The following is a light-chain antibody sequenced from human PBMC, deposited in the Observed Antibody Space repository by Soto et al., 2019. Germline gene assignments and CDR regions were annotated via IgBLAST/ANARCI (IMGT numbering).Light chain of an antibody. CDR1: SSNIGTGYD. V-gene: IGLV1-40*01. J-gene: IGLJ1*01. Sequence: VLTQPPSVSGAPGQRVTISCTGSSSNIGTGYDVHWYQQVPGTAPKLLIYAHNNRPSGVPDRFSGSKSGTSASLAISGLQAEDEADYYCQSYDSSLSGSYVFGTGTKLTVL. CDR2: AHN. CDR3: QSYDSSLSGSYV.